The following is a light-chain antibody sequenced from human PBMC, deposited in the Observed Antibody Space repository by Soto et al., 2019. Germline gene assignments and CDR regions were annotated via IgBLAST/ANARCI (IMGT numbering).Light chain of an antibody. Sequence: EIVMTQAPATLSVSPGDGATLSCRAGQSIDSHLACYQQKPGQPPRLLIYGASTRPTGIPARFSGSGSGTEFTLTISSPQSEDFAVYYCQQYNNWPITFGQGTKV. CDR1: QSIDSH. J-gene: IGKJ1*01. CDR3: QQYNNWPIT. V-gene: IGKV3D-15*01. CDR2: GAS.